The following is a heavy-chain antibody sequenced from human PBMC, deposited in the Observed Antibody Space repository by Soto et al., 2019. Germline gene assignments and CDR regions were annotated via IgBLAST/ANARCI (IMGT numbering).Heavy chain of an antibody. CDR3: ARGWGSGVHHSCLDV. CDR2: IWYDGSKR. J-gene: IGHJ3*01. D-gene: IGHD6-19*01. V-gene: IGHV3-33*01. CDR1: GFSFRNYG. Sequence: QEQLVESGGGVVQPGRSLRLSCAASGFSFRNYGIHWVRQAPGKGLDWVAVIWYDGSKRYYAESVRGRFTISRDNSGNTVHLQMDSLRAEDTAVYYCARGWGSGVHHSCLDVWGHGTTVVVS.